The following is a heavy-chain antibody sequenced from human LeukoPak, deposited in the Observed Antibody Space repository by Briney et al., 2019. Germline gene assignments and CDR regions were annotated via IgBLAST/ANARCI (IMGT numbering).Heavy chain of an antibody. V-gene: IGHV4-31*03. CDR2: IYYSGDT. Sequence: SQTLSLTCTVSGGFISSGGYYWSWIRQHPGKGLEWIGYIYYSGDTHYNPSLKSRVITSVDTSKNQFSLKVSSVTAADTAVYYCARGGYSNLDSWGQGVLVTVSS. D-gene: IGHD4-11*01. CDR3: ARGGYSNLDS. CDR1: GGFISSGGYY. J-gene: IGHJ4*02.